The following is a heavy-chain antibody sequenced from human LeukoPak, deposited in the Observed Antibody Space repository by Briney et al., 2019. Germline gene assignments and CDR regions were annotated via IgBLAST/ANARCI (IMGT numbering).Heavy chain of an antibody. CDR3: ARDLRFGESWDY. D-gene: IGHD3-10*01. V-gene: IGHV3-11*06. J-gene: IGHJ4*02. CDR2: ISSSSSYT. CDR1: GFTFSDYY. Sequence: PGGSLRLSCAASGFTFSDYYMSWIRQAPGKGLEWVSYISSSSSYTNYADSVKGRFTISRDNAKNSLYLQMNSLRAEDTAVYYCARDLRFGESWDYWGQGTLVTVSS.